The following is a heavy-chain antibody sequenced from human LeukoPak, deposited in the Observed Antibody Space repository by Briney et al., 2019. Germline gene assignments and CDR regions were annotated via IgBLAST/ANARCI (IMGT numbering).Heavy chain of an antibody. J-gene: IGHJ5*02. D-gene: IGHD3-10*01. Sequence: ASVKVSCKASGYTFTGYYMHWVRQAPGQGLEWMGWINPNSGGTNYAQKFQGRVTMTRDTSISTAYMELSRLRSDDTAVYYCARIYYGSGSYYKSGNWFDPWGQGTQVIVSS. CDR3: ARIYYGSGSYYKSGNWFDP. V-gene: IGHV1-2*02. CDR2: INPNSGGT. CDR1: GYTFTGYY.